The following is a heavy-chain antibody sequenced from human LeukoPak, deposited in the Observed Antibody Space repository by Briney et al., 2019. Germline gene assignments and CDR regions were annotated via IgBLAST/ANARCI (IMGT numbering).Heavy chain of an antibody. D-gene: IGHD3-22*01. CDR3: ASMCYYDSSGYWYFDL. CDR1: GGSISSYY. J-gene: IGHJ2*01. Sequence: SETLSLTCTVSGGSISSYYWSWIRQPPGKGLEWIGYIYYSGSTNYNPSLKSRVTISVDTSKNQFSLKLSSVTAADTAVYYCASMCYYDSSGYWYFDLWGRGTLVTVSS. CDR2: IYYSGST. V-gene: IGHV4-59*01.